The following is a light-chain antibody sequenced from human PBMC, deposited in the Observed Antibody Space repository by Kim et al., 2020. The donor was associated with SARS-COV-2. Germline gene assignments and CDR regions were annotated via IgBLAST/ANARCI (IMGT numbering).Light chain of an antibody. V-gene: IGLV4-60*03. CDR1: SGHSSYI. CDR2: LEGSGSY. Sequence: SVTLTRTLSSGHSSYIIAWHQQQPGKAPRYLLKLEGSGSYNKGSGVPDRFSGSSSWADRYLTISNLQSEDEADYYCETWDSNTWVFGGGTKLTVL. J-gene: IGLJ3*02. CDR3: ETWDSNTWV.